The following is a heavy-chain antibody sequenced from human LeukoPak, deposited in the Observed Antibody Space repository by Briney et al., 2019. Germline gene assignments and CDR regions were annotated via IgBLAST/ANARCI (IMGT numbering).Heavy chain of an antibody. D-gene: IGHD2-15*01. CDR3: ARQHCSGGSCYYGHDY. Sequence: SETLSLTCAVSGGSISSSNWWSWVRQPPGKGLEWIGEIYHSGSTNYNPSLKSRVTISVDKSKNQFSLKLSSVTAADTAVYYCARQHCSGGSCYYGHDYWGQGTLVTVSS. CDR1: GGSISSSNW. V-gene: IGHV4-4*02. J-gene: IGHJ4*02. CDR2: IYHSGST.